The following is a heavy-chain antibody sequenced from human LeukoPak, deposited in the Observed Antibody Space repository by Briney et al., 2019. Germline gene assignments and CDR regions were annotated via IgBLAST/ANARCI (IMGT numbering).Heavy chain of an antibody. D-gene: IGHD4-17*01. CDR1: GFTFSRHW. CDR2: IKQDGSP. J-gene: IGHJ4*02. CDR3: ARGPDFGDRLDYFDY. V-gene: IGHV3-7*01. Sequence: PGGSLRLSCAASGFTFSRHWMGGVRQAPRRGRGWGASIKQDGSPYYVDSVKGRFFISRDNAKNSVSLQMNSLRGEDTADYYCARGPDFGDRLDYFDYWGQGTLVTVS.